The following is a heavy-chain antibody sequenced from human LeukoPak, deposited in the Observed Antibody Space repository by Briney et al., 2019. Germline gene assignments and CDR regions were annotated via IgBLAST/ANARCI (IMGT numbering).Heavy chain of an antibody. V-gene: IGHV4-59*12. CDR2: FSNSGTT. CDR3: ARGSNWGDD. J-gene: IGHJ4*02. CDR1: GGSISDYY. Sequence: SETLSLTCTVSGGSISDYYWSWIRQPPGKGLEWIGYFSNSGTTNQNPSLKSRATMSVDTSKNQFSLKLSFVTAADTAVYYCARGSNWGDDWGQGTLVTVSS. D-gene: IGHD7-27*01.